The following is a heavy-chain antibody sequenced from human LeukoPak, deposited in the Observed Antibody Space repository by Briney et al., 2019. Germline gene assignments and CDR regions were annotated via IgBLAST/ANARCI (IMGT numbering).Heavy chain of an antibody. Sequence: PETLSLTCAVYGGSFSGYYWSWIRQPPGKGLEWIGEINHSGSTNYNPSLKSRVTISVDTSKNQFSLKLSSVTAADTAVYYCARDTRNWSEYYFDYWGPGTLVTVSS. D-gene: IGHD1-1*01. V-gene: IGHV4-34*01. CDR3: ARDTRNWSEYYFDY. CDR2: INHSGST. CDR1: GGSFSGYY. J-gene: IGHJ4*02.